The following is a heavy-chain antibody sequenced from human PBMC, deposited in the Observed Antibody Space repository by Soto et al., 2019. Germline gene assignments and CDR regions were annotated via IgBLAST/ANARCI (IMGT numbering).Heavy chain of an antibody. V-gene: IGHV3-30*03. J-gene: IGHJ5*02. Sequence: QVQLVESGGGVVQPGRSLRLSCAASGFTFSSYGMHWVRQAPGKGLEWVAVISYDGSKKYYADSVKGRFPISRDNSKNTLYLQMDRLRDEDTAVYYCASGYTSGYPSNWFDPWGQGTLVTVSS. CDR3: ASGYTSGYPSNWFDP. CDR2: ISYDGSKK. CDR1: GFTFSSYG. D-gene: IGHD3-3*01.